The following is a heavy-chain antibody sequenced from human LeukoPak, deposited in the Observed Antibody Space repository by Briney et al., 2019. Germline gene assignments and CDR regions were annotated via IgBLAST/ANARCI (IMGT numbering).Heavy chain of an antibody. D-gene: IGHD3-10*01. CDR2: INPNSGGT. Sequence: SVKVSCKASGYTFTGYYMHWVRQAPGQGLEWMGWINPNSGGTNYAQKFQGRVTMTRDTSISTAYMELSRLRSDDTAVYYCARDPDSICYYGSGSGRRGYFDYWGQGTLVTVSS. CDR1: GYTFTGYY. CDR3: ARDPDSICYYGSGSGRRGYFDY. V-gene: IGHV1-2*02. J-gene: IGHJ4*02.